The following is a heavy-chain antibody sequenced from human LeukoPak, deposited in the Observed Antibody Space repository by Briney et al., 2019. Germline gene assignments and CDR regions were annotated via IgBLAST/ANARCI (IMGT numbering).Heavy chain of an antibody. Sequence: ASVKVSCKASGYTFTSYDINWVRQATGQGLEWMGWMNPNSGNTGYAQKFQGRVTMTRNTSISTAYMELSSLRSEDTAVYYCARGLRLVVGPELVYFDYWGQGTLVTVSS. CDR1: GYTFTSYD. CDR3: ARGLRLVVGPELVYFDY. D-gene: IGHD3-22*01. V-gene: IGHV1-8*01. CDR2: MNPNSGNT. J-gene: IGHJ4*02.